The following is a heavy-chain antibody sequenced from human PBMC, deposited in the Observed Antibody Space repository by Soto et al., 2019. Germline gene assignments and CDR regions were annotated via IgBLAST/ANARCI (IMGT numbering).Heavy chain of an antibody. CDR3: ARDQRAAAGAITISYYYYGMDV. D-gene: IGHD6-13*01. J-gene: IGHJ6*02. CDR2: ISSSSSYI. V-gene: IGHV3-21*01. Sequence: GGSLRLSCAASGFTFSSYSMNWVRQAPGKGLEWVSSISSSSSYIYYADSVKGRFTISRDNAKNPLYLQMNSLRAEDTAVYYCARDQRAAAGAITISYYYYGMDVWGQGTTVTV. CDR1: GFTFSSYS.